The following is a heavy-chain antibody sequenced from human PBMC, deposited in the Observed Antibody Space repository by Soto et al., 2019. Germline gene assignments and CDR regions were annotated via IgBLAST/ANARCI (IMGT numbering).Heavy chain of an antibody. V-gene: IGHV3-74*01. Sequence: EVQLVESGGGLVQPGGSLRLSCAASGFRFSSNWMHWVRQAPGKGLVWVSRINNDGSSTSYADSVKGRLTISRDNAKNTLYLQVNSLRDEDTAVYYCASGGVAGSGTYYNDYWGRGTLVTVSS. CDR1: GFRFSSNW. CDR3: ASGGVAGSGTYYNDY. CDR2: INNDGSST. D-gene: IGHD3-10*01. J-gene: IGHJ4*02.